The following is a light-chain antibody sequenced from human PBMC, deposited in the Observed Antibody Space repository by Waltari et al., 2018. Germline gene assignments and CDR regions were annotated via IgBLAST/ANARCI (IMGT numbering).Light chain of an antibody. Sequence: DIQMTQSPSSLSASVVDRVTITCRASQSISSYLNWYQQKPGKAPTLLIYAASSLQSGVPSRFSGSGSGTDFTLTIISLQPEDFATYYCQQSYSTPRTFGQGTKVEIK. CDR1: QSISSY. J-gene: IGKJ1*01. CDR3: QQSYSTPRT. V-gene: IGKV1-39*01. CDR2: AAS.